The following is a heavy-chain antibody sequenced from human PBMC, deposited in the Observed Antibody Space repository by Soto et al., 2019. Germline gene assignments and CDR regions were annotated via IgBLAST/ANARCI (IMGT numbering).Heavy chain of an antibody. J-gene: IGHJ3*02. V-gene: IGHV4-59*01. CDR1: GGSISSYY. CDR2: IYYSGST. CDR3: ARERGDYDLLTGFPGDAFDI. D-gene: IGHD3-9*01. Sequence: QVQLQESGPGLVKPSETLSLTCTVSGGSISSYYWSWIRQPPGKGLEWIGYIYYSGSTNYNPSLKSRVTISVDTSKNQFSLKLSSVTAADTAVYYCARERGDYDLLTGFPGDAFDIWGQGTMVTVSS.